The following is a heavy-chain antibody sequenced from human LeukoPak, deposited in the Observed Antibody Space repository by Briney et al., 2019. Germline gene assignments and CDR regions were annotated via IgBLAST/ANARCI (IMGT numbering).Heavy chain of an antibody. D-gene: IGHD5-18*01. CDR2: ISGSGDSR. V-gene: IGHV3-23*01. J-gene: IGHJ4*02. Sequence: GGSLRLSCAASGFIFSRYGMSWVRQAPGKGLEWVSAISGSGDSRYYADSVKGRFTISRDNSKNTVYLQINSLRDEDTAVYYCARHLSGVTGYTYGRGIDYWGQGTLVTVSS. CDR1: GFIFSRYG. CDR3: ARHLSGVTGYTYGRGIDY.